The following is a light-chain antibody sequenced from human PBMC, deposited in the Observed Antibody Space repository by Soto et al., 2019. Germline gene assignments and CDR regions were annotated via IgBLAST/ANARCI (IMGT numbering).Light chain of an antibody. CDR3: QKYNSALTWT. CDR1: QGISNY. V-gene: IGKV1-27*01. J-gene: IGKJ1*01. Sequence: DIQMTQSPSSLSASVGDRVTITCRASQGISNYLAWYQQKPGKVPKLLIYAASTLQSGVPSRFSGSGSGTDFTLTISSLKPEDVATYYCQKYNSALTWTFGQGTKVDIK. CDR2: AAS.